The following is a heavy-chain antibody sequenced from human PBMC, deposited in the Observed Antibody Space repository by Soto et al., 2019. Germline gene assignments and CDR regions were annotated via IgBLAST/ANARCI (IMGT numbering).Heavy chain of an antibody. V-gene: IGHV3-23*01. J-gene: IGHJ2*01. CDR1: GLTFSRFA. D-gene: IGHD3-10*01. CDR2: IHGSGAIT. CDR3: AKDKGPGSYTNWCFDV. Sequence: EVQVLQSGGGLVQPGGSPRLSCAASGLTFSRFAMSWVRQAPGKGLEWVATIHGSGAITNYADSVRGRFTISRDNSKDTMYLQLNTLRVEDTAVYYCAKDKGPGSYTNWCFDVWGRGTLVTVSS.